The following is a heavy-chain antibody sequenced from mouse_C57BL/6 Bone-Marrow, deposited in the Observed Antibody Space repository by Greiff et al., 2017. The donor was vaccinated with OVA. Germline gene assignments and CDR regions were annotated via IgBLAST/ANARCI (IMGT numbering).Heavy chain of an antibody. Sequence: QVQLKQPGAELVKPGASVKVSCKASGYTFTSYWMHWVKQRPGQGLEWIGRIHPSDSDTNYNQKFKGKATLTVDKSSSTAYMQLSSLTSEDSAVYYCATPSYDYGSGDCWGQGTTLTVSS. V-gene: IGHV1-74*01. CDR3: ATPSYDYGSGDC. CDR1: GYTFTSYW. CDR2: IHPSDSDT. D-gene: IGHD1-1*01. J-gene: IGHJ2*01.